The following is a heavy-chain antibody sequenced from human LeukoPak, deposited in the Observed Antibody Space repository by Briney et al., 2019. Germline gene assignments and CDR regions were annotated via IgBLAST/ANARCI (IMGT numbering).Heavy chain of an antibody. V-gene: IGHV3-23*01. Sequence: GGSLTLSCAASGFTFSSYAMRWLRQAPGKGLEWVSSISGSGGSTYYADPVKGRFTISRDNSKHTLYLQMNSLSAEDTAVYYCAKALSGSRTYVFDYWGQGTLVTVSS. CDR3: AKALSGSRTYVFDY. D-gene: IGHD1-26*01. J-gene: IGHJ4*02. CDR1: GFTFSSYA. CDR2: ISGSGGST.